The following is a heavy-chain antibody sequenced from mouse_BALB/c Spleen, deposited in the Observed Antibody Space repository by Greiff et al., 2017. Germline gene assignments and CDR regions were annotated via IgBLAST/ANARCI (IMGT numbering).Heavy chain of an antibody. Sequence: EVKVVESGGGLVQPGGSMKLSCVASGFTFSNYWMNWVRQSPEKGLEWVAEIRLKSNNYATHYAESVKGRFTISRDDSKSSVYLQMNNLRAEDTGIYYCTRTYGNYFYFDYWGQGTTLTVSS. CDR1: GFTFSNYW. CDR3: TRTYGNYFYFDY. CDR2: IRLKSNNYAT. J-gene: IGHJ2*01. V-gene: IGHV6-6*02. D-gene: IGHD2-1*01.